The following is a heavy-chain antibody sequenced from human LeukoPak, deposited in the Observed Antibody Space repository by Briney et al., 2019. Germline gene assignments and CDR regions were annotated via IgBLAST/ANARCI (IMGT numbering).Heavy chain of an antibody. V-gene: IGHV4-61*01. Sequence: SETLSLTCTVSGGSVSSGSYYWSWIRQPPGKGLEWIGYIYYSGSTNYNPSLKSRVTISVDTSKNQFPLKLSSVTAADTAVYYCARATVTFTFDYWGQGTLVTVSS. CDR2: IYYSGST. CDR3: ARATVTFTFDY. D-gene: IGHD4-11*01. J-gene: IGHJ4*02. CDR1: GGSVSSGSYY.